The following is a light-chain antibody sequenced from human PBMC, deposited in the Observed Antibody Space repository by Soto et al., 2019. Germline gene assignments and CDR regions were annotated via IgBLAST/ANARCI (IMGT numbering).Light chain of an antibody. CDR2: GAS. J-gene: IGKJ5*01. CDR1: QSVSSSY. Sequence: SPGPLSLSPGERATLSCRASQSVSSSYLAWYQQKPGHAPRLLIYGASSRATVIPDRFSGSGSGTDFTLTISRLEPEDFAVYYCQQYGSSPSITFGQGTRLEIK. V-gene: IGKV3-20*01. CDR3: QQYGSSPSIT.